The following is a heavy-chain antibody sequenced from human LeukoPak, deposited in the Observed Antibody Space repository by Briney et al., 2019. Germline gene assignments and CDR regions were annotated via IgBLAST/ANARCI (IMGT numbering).Heavy chain of an antibody. J-gene: IGHJ6*02. Sequence: ASVKVSCKASGGTFSSYAISWVRQAPGQGLEWMGGIIPIFGTANYAQKFQGRVTITADESTSTAYMELSSLRSEDTAVYYCARKASPYYYGMDVWGQGTTVTVSS. V-gene: IGHV1-69*13. CDR2: IIPIFGTA. CDR1: GGTFSSYA. D-gene: IGHD2-21*01. CDR3: ARKASPYYYGMDV.